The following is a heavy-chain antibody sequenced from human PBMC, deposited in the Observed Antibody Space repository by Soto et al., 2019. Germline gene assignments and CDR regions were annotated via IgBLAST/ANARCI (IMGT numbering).Heavy chain of an antibody. J-gene: IGHJ3*02. D-gene: IGHD3-9*01. CDR2: MNPNSGNT. CDR3: ARGPLRYFDWSPRAFDI. V-gene: IGHV1-8*01. CDR1: GYTFTSYD. Sequence: QVQLVQSGAEVKKPGASVKVSCKASGYTFTSYDINWVRQATGQGLEWMGWMNPNSGNTGYAQKFQGRVTMTRNTSISTAYMELSSLRSEDTAAYYCARGPLRYFDWSPRAFDIWGQGTMVTVSS.